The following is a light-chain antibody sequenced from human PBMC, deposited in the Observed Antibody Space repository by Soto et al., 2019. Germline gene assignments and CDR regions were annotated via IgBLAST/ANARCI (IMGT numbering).Light chain of an antibody. CDR3: QQYGRSPRFT. CDR1: QSVSSSY. J-gene: IGKJ3*01. Sequence: EIVLTQSPGTLSLSPGERATLSCRASQSVSSSYLAWYQQKPGQAPRLLIYGASSRATGIPDRFSGSGSGTDFTLNISRLESEDFAVYYCQQYGRSPRFTFGPGTKVDIK. CDR2: GAS. V-gene: IGKV3-20*01.